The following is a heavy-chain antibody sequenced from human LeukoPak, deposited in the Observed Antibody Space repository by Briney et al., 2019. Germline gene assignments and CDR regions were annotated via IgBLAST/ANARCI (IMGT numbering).Heavy chain of an antibody. Sequence: GGSLRLSCAASGFTFSTYWMSWVRQAPGKGLEWVSYISSRGSAIYYADSVKGRFTISRDIAKTSLYLQMNSLRAEDTAIYYCARDMEPDAFDIWGQGTMVTVSS. CDR1: GFTFSTYW. CDR2: ISSRGSAI. CDR3: ARDMEPDAFDI. V-gene: IGHV3-48*04. J-gene: IGHJ3*02. D-gene: IGHD1-26*01.